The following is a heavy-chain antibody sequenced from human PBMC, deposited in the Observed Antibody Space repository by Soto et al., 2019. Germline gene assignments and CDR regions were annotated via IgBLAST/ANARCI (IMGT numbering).Heavy chain of an antibody. D-gene: IGHD3-3*02. V-gene: IGHV3-23*01. CDR1: GFTFSNYA. CDR2: IGGGDDI. CDR3: AKDSISYNGIYDAFDV. Sequence: VQLLESGGGLVQPGGSLRLSCEASGFTFSNYAMAWVRQTPGEGPEWVSTIGGGDDIFYAESVQGRFIIFRDDSRSTMYLQMDNLRVEDTAIYFCAKDSISYNGIYDAFDVWGQGTVVTVSS. J-gene: IGHJ3*01.